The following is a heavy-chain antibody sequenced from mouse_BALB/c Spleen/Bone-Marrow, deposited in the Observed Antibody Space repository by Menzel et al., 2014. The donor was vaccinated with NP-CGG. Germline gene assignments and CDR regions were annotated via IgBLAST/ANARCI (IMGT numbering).Heavy chain of an antibody. J-gene: IGHJ3*01. V-gene: IGHV1-9*01. Sequence: VQLHQSGAELMNPGAPVKISCKVTGYTFSSYWIEWVKQRPGHGLEWIGEFLPGSGGTNYNEKFKGKATFTADTSSNTAYMQLSSLTSEDSAVYYCARDYYDCDEGFVYWGQRPLVS. CDR1: GYTFSSYW. CDR3: ARDYYDCDEGFVY. CDR2: FLPGSGGT. D-gene: IGHD2-4*01.